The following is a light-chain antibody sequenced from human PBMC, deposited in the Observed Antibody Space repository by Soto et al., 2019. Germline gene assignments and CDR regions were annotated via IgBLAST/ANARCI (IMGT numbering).Light chain of an antibody. Sequence: QSVLTQPPSASGTPGQKVTISCSGSSSNIGSNTINWYQQLSGTAPKLLIYSNNQRPSGVPDQFSGSKSGTSASLAISGLQSEDEADYYCASWDDSLKGWVFGGGTRLTVL. CDR1: SSNIGSNT. J-gene: IGLJ3*02. V-gene: IGLV1-44*01. CDR3: ASWDDSLKGWV. CDR2: SNN.